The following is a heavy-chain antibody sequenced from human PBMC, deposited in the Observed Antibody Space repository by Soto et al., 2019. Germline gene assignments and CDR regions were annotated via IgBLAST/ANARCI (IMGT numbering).Heavy chain of an antibody. D-gene: IGHD5-12*01. CDR1: GFTFDDYG. Sequence: GGSLRLSCAASGFTFDDYGMSWVRRAPGKGLEWVSGINWNGGSTGYADSVKGRFTISRDNAKNSLYLQMNSLRAEDTALYYCARDLSGYVPFDYWGQGTLVTVSS. CDR3: ARDLSGYVPFDY. J-gene: IGHJ4*02. V-gene: IGHV3-20*04. CDR2: INWNGGST.